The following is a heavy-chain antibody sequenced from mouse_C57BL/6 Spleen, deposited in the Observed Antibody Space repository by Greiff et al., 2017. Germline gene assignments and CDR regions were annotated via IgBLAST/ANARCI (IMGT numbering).Heavy chain of an antibody. J-gene: IGHJ2*01. CDR2: ISDGGSYT. CDR3: ARDGTAQAIYFDY. D-gene: IGHD3-2*02. CDR1: GFTFSSYA. V-gene: IGHV5-4*01. Sequence: EVKLMESGGGLVKPGGSLKLSCAASGFTFSSYAMSWVRQTPEKRLEWVATISDGGSYTYYPDNVKGRFTISRDNAKNNLYPQMSHLKSEDTAMYYCARDGTAQAIYFDYWGQGTTLTVSS.